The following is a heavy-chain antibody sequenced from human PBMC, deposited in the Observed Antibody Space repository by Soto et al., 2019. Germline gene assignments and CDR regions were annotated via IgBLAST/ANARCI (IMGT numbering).Heavy chain of an antibody. CDR3: ASEYQLLGDYYYYYGMDV. Sequence: ASVKVSCKASGYTFTGYYMHWVRQAPGQGREWMGWINPNSGGTNYAQKFQGRVTMTRDTSISTAYMELSRLRSDDTAVYYCASEYQLLGDYYYYYGMDVWGQGXTVTVSS. CDR1: GYTFTGYY. D-gene: IGHD2-2*01. J-gene: IGHJ6*02. CDR2: INPNSGGT. V-gene: IGHV1-2*02.